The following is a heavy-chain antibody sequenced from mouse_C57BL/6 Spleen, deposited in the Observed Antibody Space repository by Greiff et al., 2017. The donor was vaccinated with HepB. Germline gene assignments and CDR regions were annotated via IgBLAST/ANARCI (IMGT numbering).Heavy chain of an antibody. CDR3: ARRYSSYWYFDV. CDR2: IDPSDSYT. V-gene: IGHV1-69*01. J-gene: IGHJ1*03. D-gene: IGHD2-14*01. CDR1: GYTFTSYW. Sequence: QVQLKQPGAELVMPGASVKLSCKASGYTFTSYWMHWVKQRPGQGLEWIGEIDPSDSYTNYNQKFKGKSTLTVDKSSSTAYMQLSSLTSEDSAVYYCARRYSSYWYFDVWGTGTTVTVSS.